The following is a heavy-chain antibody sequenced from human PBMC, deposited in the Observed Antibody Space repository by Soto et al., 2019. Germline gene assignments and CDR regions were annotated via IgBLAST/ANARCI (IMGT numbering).Heavy chain of an antibody. V-gene: IGHV1-18*01. J-gene: IGHJ4*02. CDR1: GHTFTGYG. D-gene: IGHD6-19*01. CDR3: ARGVRYSSGCYVFDY. Sequence: ASVKVSCKASGHTFTGYGISWVRQAPGQGLEWMGWISAYNGNTNYAQKLQGRVTMTTDTSTSTAYMELRSLRSDDTAVYYCARGVRYSSGCYVFDYWGQGTLVIVSS. CDR2: ISAYNGNT.